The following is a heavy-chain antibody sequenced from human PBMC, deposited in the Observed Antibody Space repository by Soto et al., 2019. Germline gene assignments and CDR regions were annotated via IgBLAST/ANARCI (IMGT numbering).Heavy chain of an antibody. Sequence: EVQLVESGGGLVQPGGSLKLSCAVSGFTFSGSAMHWVCQASGKGLEWVGRIRSKSNSYATAYAASVKGRFTISRDDSKNTASLQMHSLKTEDTAVYYCTRGYGDYVRDYWGQGTLVTVSS. V-gene: IGHV3-73*01. CDR3: TRGYGDYVRDY. CDR1: GFTFSGSA. CDR2: IRSKSNSYAT. J-gene: IGHJ4*02. D-gene: IGHD4-17*01.